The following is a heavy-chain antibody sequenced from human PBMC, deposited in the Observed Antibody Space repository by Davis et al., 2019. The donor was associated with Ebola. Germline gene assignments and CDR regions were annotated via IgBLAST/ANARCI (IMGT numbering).Heavy chain of an antibody. CDR2: INHSGST. D-gene: IGHD2-2*02. J-gene: IGHJ6*02. CDR1: GGSFSGYY. Sequence: SETLSLTCAVYGGSFSGYYWSWIRQPPGKGLEWIGEINHSGSTNYNPSLKSRVTISVDTSKNQFSLKLSSVTAADTAVYYCARGGGGYCSSTRCYRYYGMDVWGQGTTVTVSS. V-gene: IGHV4-34*01. CDR3: ARGGGGYCSSTRCYRYYGMDV.